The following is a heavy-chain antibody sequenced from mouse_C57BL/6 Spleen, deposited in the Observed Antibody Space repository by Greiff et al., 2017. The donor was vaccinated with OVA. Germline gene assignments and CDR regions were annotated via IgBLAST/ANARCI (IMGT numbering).Heavy chain of an antibody. V-gene: IGHV1-4*01. CDR1: GYTFTSYT. J-gene: IGHJ2*01. CDR3: ARRDTSGYDFDY. D-gene: IGHD3-2*02. Sequence: QVQLKESGAELARPGASVKMSCKASGYTFTSYTMHWVKQRPGQGLEWIGYINPSSGYTKYNQKFKDKATLTADKSSSTAYMQLSSLTSEDSAVYYCARRDTSGYDFDYWGQGTTLTVSS. CDR2: INPSSGYT.